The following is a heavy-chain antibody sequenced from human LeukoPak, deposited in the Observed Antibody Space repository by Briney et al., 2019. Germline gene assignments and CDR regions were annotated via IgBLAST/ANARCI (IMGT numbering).Heavy chain of an antibody. CDR2: ISRSGDYT. D-gene: IGHD6-13*01. CDR3: ARRGGSSRGSQGDDY. V-gene: IGHV3-11*03. J-gene: IGHJ4*02. Sequence: PGGSLRLSCAASGFTVSSNYMSWIRQAPGKGLEWVSHISRSGDYTNYADSVKGRFTISRDNARNSLFLQMNSLRAEDTAVYYCARRGGSSRGSQGDDYWGQGTQVTVSS. CDR1: GFTVSSNY.